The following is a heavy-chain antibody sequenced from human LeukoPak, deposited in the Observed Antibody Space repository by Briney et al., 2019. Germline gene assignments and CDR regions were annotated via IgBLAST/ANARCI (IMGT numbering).Heavy chain of an antibody. J-gene: IGHJ5*02. D-gene: IGHD4-17*01. V-gene: IGHV4-59*08. CDR2: VYYTGST. Sequence: SETLSLTCTVSGDSISSSYWGWIRHPPGKGLEWIGYVYYTGSTDYNPSLKSRVTISVDTSKNQFSRKLSSVTAADTAVYYCARRSQENRVTTAKNWFDPWGQGTQVTVSS. CDR1: GDSISSSY. CDR3: ARRSQENRVTTAKNWFDP.